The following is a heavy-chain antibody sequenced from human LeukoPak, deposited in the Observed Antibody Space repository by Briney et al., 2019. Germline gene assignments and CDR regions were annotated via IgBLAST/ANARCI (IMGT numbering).Heavy chain of an antibody. CDR2: INPNSGGT. D-gene: IGHD3-22*01. CDR1: GYTFTGYY. J-gene: IGHJ4*02. Sequence: GASVKVSCKASGYTFTGYYMHWVRQAPGQGLEWMGWINPNSGGTNYAQKFQGRVTMTRDTSISTAYMELSRLRSDGTAVYYCARDYYDSSGYSMSGFDYWGQGTLVTVSS. CDR3: ARDYYDSSGYSMSGFDY. V-gene: IGHV1-2*02.